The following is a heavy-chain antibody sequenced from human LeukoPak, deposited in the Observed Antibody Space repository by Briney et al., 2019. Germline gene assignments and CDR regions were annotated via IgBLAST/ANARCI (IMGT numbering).Heavy chain of an antibody. J-gene: IGHJ4*02. CDR3: AREMTTYYDILTGYYITKIFDY. V-gene: IGHV4-39*07. CDR1: GGSMSSSSYY. Sequence: SETLSLTCTVSGGSMSSSSYYWGWIRQPPGKGLEWIGSIYYSGSTYYNPSLKSRVTISVDTSKNQFSLKLSSVTAADTAVYYCAREMTTYYDILTGYYITKIFDYWGQGTLVTVSS. D-gene: IGHD3-9*01. CDR2: IYYSGST.